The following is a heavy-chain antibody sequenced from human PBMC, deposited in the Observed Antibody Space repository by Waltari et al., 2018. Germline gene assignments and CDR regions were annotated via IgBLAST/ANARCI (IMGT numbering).Heavy chain of an antibody. CDR3: ARLGGNWVGRALDY. D-gene: IGHD2-15*01. CDR1: GGSFSGYY. CDR2: INHSGST. J-gene: IGHJ4*02. V-gene: IGHV4-34*01. Sequence: QVQLQQWGAGLLKPSETLSLTCAVYGGSFSGYYWSWIRQPPGKGLEWIGEINHSGSTNYYPSLKSRVTISVDTSKNQFSLKLSSVTAADTAVYYCARLGGNWVGRALDYWGQGTLVTVSS.